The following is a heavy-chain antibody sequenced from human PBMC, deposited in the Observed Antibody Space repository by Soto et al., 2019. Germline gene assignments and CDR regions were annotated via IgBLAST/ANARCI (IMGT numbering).Heavy chain of an antibody. V-gene: IGHV6-1*01. D-gene: IGHD6-6*01. CDR1: GDSVSSNSAA. J-gene: IGHJ4*02. Sequence: PSQTLSLTCAVSGDSVSSNSAAWNWIRQSPSRGLEWLGRTYYRSRWYSDYAGSVKSRITINADTSKNQFSLHLNSVTPQDTAVYYCARGPSTIAYWGRGTVVTGSS. CDR3: ARGPSTIAY. CDR2: TYYRSRWYS.